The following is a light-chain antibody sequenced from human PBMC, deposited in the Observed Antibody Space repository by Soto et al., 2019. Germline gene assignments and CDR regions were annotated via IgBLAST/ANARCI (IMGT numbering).Light chain of an antibody. CDR3: QQSYSSPQT. J-gene: IGKJ1*01. V-gene: IGKV1-39*01. Sequence: DIQMTQSPSALSASLVYRFTITCRASQSSSRYLNWYQQKPGKAPKLLIYAASSLLGGVPSRFSGSGSGTDFTLTISSLQPEDFAIYYCQQSYSSPQTFGQGTKVDI. CDR2: AAS. CDR1: QSSSRY.